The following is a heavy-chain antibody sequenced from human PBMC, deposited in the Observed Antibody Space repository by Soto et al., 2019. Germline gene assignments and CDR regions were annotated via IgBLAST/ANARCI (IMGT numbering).Heavy chain of an antibody. Sequence: GGSLRLSCAASGFTFHTYAMTWVRQAPEKXLEWVSAITGGGGRTYYADSVKGRFTIPRDNSKNTLYLQMNSLRVEDTAVYYCAKRGFDSGGWDYYALDVWGQGTAVTVSS. D-gene: IGHD5-12*01. CDR2: ITGGGGRT. CDR3: AKRGFDSGGWDYYALDV. J-gene: IGHJ6*02. CDR1: GFTFHTYA. V-gene: IGHV3-23*01.